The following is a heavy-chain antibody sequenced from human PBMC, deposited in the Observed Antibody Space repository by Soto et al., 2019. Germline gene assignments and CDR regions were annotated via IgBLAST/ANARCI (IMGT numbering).Heavy chain of an antibody. V-gene: IGHV4-34*01. CDR1: GGSFSGYY. Sequence: SETLSLTCAVYGGSFSGYYWSWIRQPPGKGLEWIGEINHSGSTNYNPSLKSRVTRSVDTSKNQFSLKLSSVTAADTAVYYCARLTPYYDSSGYYYFDYWGQGTLVTVSS. CDR2: INHSGST. D-gene: IGHD3-22*01. J-gene: IGHJ4*02. CDR3: ARLTPYYDSSGYYYFDY.